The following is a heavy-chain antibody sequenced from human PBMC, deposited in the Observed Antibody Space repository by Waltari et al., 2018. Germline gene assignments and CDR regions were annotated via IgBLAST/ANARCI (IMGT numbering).Heavy chain of an antibody. J-gene: IGHJ4*02. D-gene: IGHD3-16*01. V-gene: IGHV4-4*02. CDR2: IYHSGIT. Sequence: QVQLQESGPGLVKPSGTLSLTCAVSGGSISSSNWWSWVRPPPGKGLEWIGEIYHSGITNNTPSLNRRVTISVDKSKNQFALKLSSVTAADTAVYYCARGVRGSYVTYWGQGTLVTVSS. CDR1: GGSISSSNW. CDR3: ARGVRGSYVTY.